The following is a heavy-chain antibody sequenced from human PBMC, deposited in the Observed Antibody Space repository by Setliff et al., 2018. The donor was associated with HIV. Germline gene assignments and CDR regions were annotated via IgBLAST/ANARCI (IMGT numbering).Heavy chain of an antibody. J-gene: IGHJ5*02. CDR1: GGSISSGSYY. CDR3: ARIGSGWSVGWFDP. V-gene: IGHV4-61*02. CDR2: IYTSGST. D-gene: IGHD6-13*01. Sequence: TVSGGSISSGSYYWNWIRQPAGKGLEWIGRIYTSGSTNYNPSLKSRVTISVDTSKNQFSLKLSSVTAADTAVYYCARIGSGWSVGWFDPWGQGTLVTVSS.